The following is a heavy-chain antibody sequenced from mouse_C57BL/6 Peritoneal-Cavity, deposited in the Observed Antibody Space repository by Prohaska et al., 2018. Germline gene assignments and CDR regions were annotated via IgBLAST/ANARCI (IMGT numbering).Heavy chain of an antibody. J-gene: IGHJ2*01. D-gene: IGHD1-1*01. V-gene: IGHV1-69*02. CDR2: IDPSDSYT. Sequence: KASGYTFTSYWMPWVKQRPGQGLEWIGEIDPSDSYTNYNQKWEGKATWAVDKSARTAYMELSSVTSEDSAVYYGARWYYGSSFDDWGQGTTLTVSS. CDR1: GYTFTSYW. CDR3: ARWYYGSSFDD.